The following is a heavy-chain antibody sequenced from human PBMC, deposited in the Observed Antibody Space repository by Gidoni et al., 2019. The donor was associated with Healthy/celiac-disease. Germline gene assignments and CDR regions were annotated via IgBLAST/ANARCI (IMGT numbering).Heavy chain of an antibody. J-gene: IGHJ4*02. CDR1: GGSTSRSSYY. V-gene: IGHV4-39*01. D-gene: IGHD6-19*01. Sequence: QLQLQESGPGLVKPSETLSLTCTVSGGSTSRSSYYWGWIRQPPGKGLEWIGSIYYSGSTYYNPSLKSRVTISVDTSKNRFSLKLSSVTAADAAVYYCAIRFSSGWGDFDYWGQGTLVTVSS. CDR2: IYYSGST. CDR3: AIRFSSGWGDFDY.